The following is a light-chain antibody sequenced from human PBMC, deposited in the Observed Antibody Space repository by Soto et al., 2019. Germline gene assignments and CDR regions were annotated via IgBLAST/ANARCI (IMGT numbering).Light chain of an antibody. J-gene: IGKJ3*01. CDR2: GIS. Sequence: EIVMTQSPATLSVSPGERATLSCRASQRVGRNLAWYQQKPGQAPRLLIYGISTRATGIPARFSGSGSGTDFTIAISSLQSEDFAVYYCQQYYNWSIFGPGTKVEIK. CDR1: QRVGRN. V-gene: IGKV3-15*01. CDR3: QQYYNWSI.